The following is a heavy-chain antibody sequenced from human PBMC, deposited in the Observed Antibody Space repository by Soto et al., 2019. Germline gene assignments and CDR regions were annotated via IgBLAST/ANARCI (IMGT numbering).Heavy chain of an antibody. V-gene: IGHV4-39*01. CDR3: ARLGEPLYWYFDL. CDR2: IYYSGST. CDR1: GGSISSSSYY. J-gene: IGHJ2*01. Sequence: QLQLQESGPGLVKPSETLSLTCTVSGGSISSSSYYWGWIRQPPGKGLEWIGSIYYSGSTYYNPSLKSRVTISVDTSKNQFSLKLSSVTAADTAVYYCARLGEPLYWYFDLWGRGTLVTVSS.